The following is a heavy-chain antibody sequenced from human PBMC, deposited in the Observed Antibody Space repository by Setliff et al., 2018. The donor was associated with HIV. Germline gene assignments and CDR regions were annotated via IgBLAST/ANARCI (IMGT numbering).Heavy chain of an antibody. J-gene: IGHJ5*02. CDR3: ASRIYYYDESRVLREEGFVP. D-gene: IGHD3-22*01. Sequence: SETLSLTCAVYGGSFSGHSWTWIRQPPGKGLEWIGEINHTGRTYYNRSLESRLTISIDTSKNQFSLKLTSVTAADTAMYYCASRIYYYDESRVLREEGFVPWGQGTLVTVSS. V-gene: IGHV4-34*01. CDR2: INHTGRT. CDR1: GGSFSGHS.